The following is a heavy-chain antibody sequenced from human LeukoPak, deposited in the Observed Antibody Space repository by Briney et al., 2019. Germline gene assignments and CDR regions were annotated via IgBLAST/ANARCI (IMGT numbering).Heavy chain of an antibody. CDR1: GFTFTDFY. CDR3: VRDRYCSGIACYGAFDL. V-gene: IGHV3-11*04. CDR2: ISSDGNTI. Sequence: GGSLRLSCAASGFTFTDFYMSWIRQAPGKGLEWVSYISSDGNTIYYRDSVRGRFTISRDNAKKSLYLQLNSLRAEDTAVYCCVRDRYCSGIACYGAFDLWGQGTMVTVSS. J-gene: IGHJ3*01. D-gene: IGHD2-15*01.